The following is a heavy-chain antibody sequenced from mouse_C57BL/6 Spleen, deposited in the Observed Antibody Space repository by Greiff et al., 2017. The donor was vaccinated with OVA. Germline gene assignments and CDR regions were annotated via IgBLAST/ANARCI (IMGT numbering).Heavy chain of an antibody. Sequence: QVQLKESGPELVKPGASVKISCKASGYAFSSSWMNWVKQRPGKGLEWIGRIYPGDGDTNYNGKFKGKATLTADKSSSTAYMQLSSLTSEDSAVYFCARYAYYGSSYFDYWGQGTTLTVSS. D-gene: IGHD1-1*01. J-gene: IGHJ2*01. CDR1: GYAFSSSW. CDR3: ARYAYYGSSYFDY. V-gene: IGHV1-82*01. CDR2: IYPGDGDT.